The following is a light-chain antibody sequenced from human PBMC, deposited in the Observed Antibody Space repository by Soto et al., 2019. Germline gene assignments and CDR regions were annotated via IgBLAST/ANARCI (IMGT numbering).Light chain of an antibody. J-gene: IGKJ1*01. CDR3: QQYDNLPWT. V-gene: IGKV1-6*01. Sequence: AIPMTQSPSSLSASVGDRVTITCRASQGIRSDLGWYQQKPGKAPKFLIYGASSLQSSVPSRFSGSGSGTDFTLTISSLQPEDFATYYCQQYDNLPWTFGQGTKVEIK. CDR1: QGIRSD. CDR2: GAS.